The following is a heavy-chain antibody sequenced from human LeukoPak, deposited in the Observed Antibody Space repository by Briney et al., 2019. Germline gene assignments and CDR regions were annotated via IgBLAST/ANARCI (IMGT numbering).Heavy chain of an antibody. CDR1: GYTFTNYD. J-gene: IGHJ4*02. CDR2: MNPDNGNT. V-gene: IGHV1-8*01. D-gene: IGHD3-3*01. CDR3: ARGHFGVVIPFDY. Sequence: ASVKVSCKASGYTFTNYDINWVRQASGQGLEWMGWMNPDNGNTGYAQKFQGRVTMTRDTSMSTAYMELSSLRSEDTAVYHCARGHFGVVIPFDYWGQGTLVTVSS.